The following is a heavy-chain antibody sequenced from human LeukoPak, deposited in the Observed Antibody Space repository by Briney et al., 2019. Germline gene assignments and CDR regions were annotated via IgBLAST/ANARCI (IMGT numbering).Heavy chain of an antibody. CDR3: ARGPTVTAAFDI. J-gene: IGHJ3*02. D-gene: IGHD4-11*01. V-gene: IGHV4-59*12. CDR2: IYHSGST. CDR1: GGSISSYY. Sequence: SETLSLTCTVSGGSISSYYWSWIRQPPGKGLEWIGEIYHSGSTNYNPSLKSRVTISVDKSKNQFSLKLSSVTAADTAVYYCARGPTVTAAFDIWGQGTMVTVSS.